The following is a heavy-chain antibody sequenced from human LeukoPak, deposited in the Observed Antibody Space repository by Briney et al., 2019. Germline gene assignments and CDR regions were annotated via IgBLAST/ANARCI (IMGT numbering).Heavy chain of an antibody. Sequence: GESLKISCKGSGYMFTSYWIGWVRQMPGKGLEWMGIIYPGDSDTRYSPSFQGQVTISADKSISAAYLQWSSLRASDTAMYYCARPDYFASHDWGQGTLVTVSS. D-gene: IGHD3-10*01. V-gene: IGHV5-51*01. CDR2: IYPGDSDT. CDR3: ARPDYFASHD. J-gene: IGHJ4*02. CDR1: GYMFTSYW.